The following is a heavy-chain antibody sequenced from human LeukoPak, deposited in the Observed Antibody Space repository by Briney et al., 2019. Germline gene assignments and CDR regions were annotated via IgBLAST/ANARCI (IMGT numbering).Heavy chain of an antibody. V-gene: IGHV4-39*07. Sequence: PSETLPLTCTVSGGSISSSSYYWGWIRQPPGKGLEWIGSIYYSGSTYYNPSLKSRVTISIDTSKNQFSLKLSSVTAADTAVYYCARVVNWSYVLFDYWGQGTLVTVSS. D-gene: IGHD1-7*01. CDR2: IYYSGST. CDR3: ARVVNWSYVLFDY. J-gene: IGHJ4*02. CDR1: GGSISSSSYY.